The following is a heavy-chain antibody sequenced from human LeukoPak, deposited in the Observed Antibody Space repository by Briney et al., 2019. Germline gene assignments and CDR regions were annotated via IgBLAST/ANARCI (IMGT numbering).Heavy chain of an antibody. CDR2: ISPYNGNT. CDR3: ARQSYFDGRGDDAFDI. CDR1: GYTFNNYG. J-gene: IGHJ3*02. V-gene: IGHV1-18*01. D-gene: IGHD2-15*01. Sequence: ASVKVSCKASGYTFNNYGISWVRQVPGQGLEWMGWISPYNGNTKFAQKLQGRVTVTTETSTSTAYMELRSLRSDDTAVYYCARQSYFDGRGDDAFDIWGQGTMVTVSS.